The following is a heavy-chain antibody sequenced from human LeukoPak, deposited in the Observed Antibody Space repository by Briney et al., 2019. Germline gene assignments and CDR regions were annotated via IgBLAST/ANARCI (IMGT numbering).Heavy chain of an antibody. CDR3: ARRIATGTNYFDY. D-gene: IGHD6-13*01. CDR1: GFTFSSFA. CDR2: ISDGGDTT. Sequence: PGGSLRLSCAASGFTFSSFAMSWVRQTPGKGLDWVSAISDGGDTTYYADSVRGRFTISRDNSKNTLYLQMNSLRAEDTAIYFCARRIATGTNYFDYWGPGTLVTVSS. V-gene: IGHV3-23*01. J-gene: IGHJ4*02.